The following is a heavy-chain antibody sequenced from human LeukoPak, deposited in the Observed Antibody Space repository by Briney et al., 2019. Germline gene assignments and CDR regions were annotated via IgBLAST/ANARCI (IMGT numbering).Heavy chain of an antibody. D-gene: IGHD2-8*01. CDR3: ARDANGGY. V-gene: IGHV3-23*01. J-gene: IGHJ4*02. CDR1: GFTFSSYA. CDR2: ISGSGGST. Sequence: PGGSLRLSCAASGFTFSSYAMTWVRQAPGKGLEWVSTISGSGGSTYYPDSVKGRFTISRDNFKNTLYLQMNSLRAEDTAVYYCARDANGGYWGQGTLVTVSS.